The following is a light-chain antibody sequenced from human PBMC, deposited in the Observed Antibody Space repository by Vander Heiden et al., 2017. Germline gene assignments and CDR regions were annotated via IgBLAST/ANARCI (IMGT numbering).Light chain of an antibody. J-gene: IGKJ5*01. CDR1: QDISNH. CDR3: QQDQHQIT. V-gene: IGKV1-33*01. CDR2: DAS. Sequence: DIQMAQSPASLSASVGDRVTITCQASQDISNHLNWYHQKPGKAPKVLIYDASNLETGVPSRFSGSGSGTDFTFTISRLQPEDLATYYWQQDQHQITFGQGTRLEIK.